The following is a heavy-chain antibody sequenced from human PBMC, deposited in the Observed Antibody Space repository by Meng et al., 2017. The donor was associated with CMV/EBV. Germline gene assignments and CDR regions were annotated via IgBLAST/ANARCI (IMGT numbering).Heavy chain of an antibody. CDR1: GAYLSGYY. CDR2: INHNGST. Sequence: HVPVQQVGAGLVAASERCYLTVVVYGAYLSGYYWSWSRQPPGKGLEWNGEINHNGSTNYNPSLKRRVTISVDTSQNQFTLKLSSVTAADTAVYYCASEGDLEWLLKGSHTWFDPWGQGTLVTVSS. J-gene: IGHJ5*02. D-gene: IGHD3-3*01. V-gene: IGHV4-34*01. CDR3: ASEGDLEWLLKGSHTWFDP.